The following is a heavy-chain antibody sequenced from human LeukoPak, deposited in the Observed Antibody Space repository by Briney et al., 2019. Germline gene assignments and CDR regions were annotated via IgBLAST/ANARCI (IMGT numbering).Heavy chain of an antibody. CDR1: GYTFTGYY. Sequence: ASVKVSCKASGYTFTGYYMHWVRQAPGQGLEWMGWINPNSGGTNYAQKFQGRVTMTRDTSISTAYMELSRLRSDDTAVYYCARAVVRGVIIKGVLDYWGQGTLVTVSS. D-gene: IGHD3-10*01. V-gene: IGHV1-2*02. J-gene: IGHJ4*02. CDR2: INPNSGGT. CDR3: ARAVVRGVIIKGVLDY.